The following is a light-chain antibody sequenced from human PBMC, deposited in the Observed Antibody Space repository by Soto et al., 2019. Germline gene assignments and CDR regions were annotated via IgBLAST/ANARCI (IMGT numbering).Light chain of an antibody. J-gene: IGLJ2*01. CDR3: AAWHDGGGGVV. V-gene: IGLV1-44*01. CDR2: SDD. Sequence: QTVLTQPPSASGTPGQRVTISCSGSTSNIGSNTVTWYQQLPGTAPKLLIYSDDQRPSGVPDRFSGSKSGTSASLAISGLQSEDEADYYWAAWHDGGGGVVFGGGTKLTVL. CDR1: TSNIGSNT.